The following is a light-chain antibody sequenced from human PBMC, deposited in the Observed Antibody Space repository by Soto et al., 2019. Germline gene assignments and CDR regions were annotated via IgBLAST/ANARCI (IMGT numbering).Light chain of an antibody. J-gene: IGLJ1*01. Sequence: QSALTQPRSVSGSPGQSVTISCTGTSSDVGGYNYVSWYQQHPGKAPKLMIYHVSERPSGVPDRFSGSKSGNTASLTVSGLQAEDEAYYYCSSYAGSNNFGVFGTGTKTPS. CDR3: SSYAGSNNFGV. V-gene: IGLV2-11*01. CDR2: HVS. CDR1: SSDVGGYNY.